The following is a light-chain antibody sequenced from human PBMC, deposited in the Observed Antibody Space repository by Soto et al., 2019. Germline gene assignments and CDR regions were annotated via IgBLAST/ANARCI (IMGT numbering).Light chain of an antibody. CDR2: DAS. CDR1: ESVSRH. V-gene: IGKV3-15*01. J-gene: IGKJ5*01. CDR3: QQYNSCPPIP. Sequence: DMVMTQSPATLSVSPGERATLSCRASESVSRHLAWYQQKPGQAPRLLTYDASTRATGIPDRFRGGGSGTEFTLTISTLQAEDFVVDYCQQYNSCPPIPFGQRGRL.